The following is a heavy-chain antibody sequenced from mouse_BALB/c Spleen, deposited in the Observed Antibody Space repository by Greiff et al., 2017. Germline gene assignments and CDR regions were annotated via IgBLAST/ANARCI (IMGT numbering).Heavy chain of an antibody. J-gene: IGHJ4*01. CDR3: ARGGYGNYEDAMDY. CDR1: GFNIKDTY. V-gene: IGHV14-3*02. D-gene: IGHD2-1*01. Sequence: VQLKESGAELVKPGASVKLSCTASGFNIKDTYMHWVKQRPEQGLEWIGRIDPANGNTKYDPKFQGKATITADTSSNTAYLQLSSLTSEDTAVYYCARGGYGNYEDAMDYGGQGTSVTVSS. CDR2: IDPANGNT.